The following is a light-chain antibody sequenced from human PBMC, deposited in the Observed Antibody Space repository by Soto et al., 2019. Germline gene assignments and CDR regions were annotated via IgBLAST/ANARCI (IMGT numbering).Light chain of an antibody. J-gene: IGKJ2*01. CDR1: QFMSTN. CDR2: YAS. V-gene: IGKV3-15*01. Sequence: EIVMTQSPATLSVSPGERVTLSCRASQFMSTNLAWYQQRPGQAPRLLIYYASTRATGIPARFSGSGSGTEFSLTISSLQSEDFAVYYCQQYTNWPPVTFGQGTKLEIK. CDR3: QQYTNWPPVT.